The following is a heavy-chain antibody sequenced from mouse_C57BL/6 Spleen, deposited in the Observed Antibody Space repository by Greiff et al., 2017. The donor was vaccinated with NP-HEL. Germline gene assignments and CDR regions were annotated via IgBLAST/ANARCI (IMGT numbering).Heavy chain of an antibody. Sequence: QVQLKQPGAELVKPGASVKLSCKASGYTFTSYWMHWVKQRPGQGLEWIGMIHPNSGSTNYNEKFKSKATLTVDKSSSTAYMQLSSLTSEDSAVYYCARGGDWYWYFDVWGTGTTVTVSS. CDR3: ARGGDWYWYFDV. CDR2: IHPNSGST. V-gene: IGHV1-64*01. D-gene: IGHD3-3*01. CDR1: GYTFTSYW. J-gene: IGHJ1*03.